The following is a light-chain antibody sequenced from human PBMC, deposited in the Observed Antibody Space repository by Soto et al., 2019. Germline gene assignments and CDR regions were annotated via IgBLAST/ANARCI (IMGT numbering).Light chain of an antibody. Sequence: QSALTQPRSVSGSPGQSVTIYCTGTNSDIGGYNYVSWYQQHPGKAPKVMIYDVSRRPSGVPDRFSGSKSGNTASLTISGLQAEDEADYYCCSYAGTYNFWVFGGGTKVTVL. CDR1: NSDIGGYNY. J-gene: IGLJ3*02. CDR2: DVS. V-gene: IGLV2-11*01. CDR3: CSYAGTYNFWV.